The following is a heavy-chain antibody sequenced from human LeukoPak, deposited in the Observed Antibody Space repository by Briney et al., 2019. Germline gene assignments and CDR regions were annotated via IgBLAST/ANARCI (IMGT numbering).Heavy chain of an antibody. J-gene: IGHJ4*02. D-gene: IGHD4-17*01. CDR3: ARGGYGAHMG. CDR2: ISWNSGSI. Sequence: PGGSLRLSCAASGFTFDDYAMHWVRQAPGKGLEWVSGISWNSGSIGYADSVKGRFTISRDNAKNTVDLQMNSLRAEDTAVYYCARGGYGAHMGWGQGTLVTVSS. V-gene: IGHV3-9*01. CDR1: GFTFDDYA.